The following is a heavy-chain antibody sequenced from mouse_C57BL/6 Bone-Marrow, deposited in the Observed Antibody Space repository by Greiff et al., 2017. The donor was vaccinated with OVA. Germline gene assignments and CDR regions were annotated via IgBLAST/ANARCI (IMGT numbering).Heavy chain of an antibody. CDR1: GYTFTDYN. J-gene: IGHJ3*01. CDR2: INPNNGGT. CDR3: ARGYYGSSFAY. D-gene: IGHD1-1*01. Sequence: EVQLQQSGPELVKPGASVKMSCKASGYTFTDYNMHWVKQSHGKSLEWIGYINPNNGGTSYKEKFKGKATLTVNKSSSTAYMELRSLTSEDSAVYYCARGYYGSSFAYWGQGTLVTVSA. V-gene: IGHV1-22*01.